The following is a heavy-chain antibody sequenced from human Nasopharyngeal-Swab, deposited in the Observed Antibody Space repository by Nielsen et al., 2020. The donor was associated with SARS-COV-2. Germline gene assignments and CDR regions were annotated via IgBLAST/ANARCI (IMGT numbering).Heavy chain of an antibody. CDR2: INHSGST. V-gene: IGHV4-34*01. Sequence: PGKGLEWIGEINHSGSTNYNPSLKSRVTISVDTSKNQFSLKLSSVTAADTAAYHCARRGLITMIHRWFDPWGQGTLVTVSS. CDR3: ARRGLITMIHRWFDP. D-gene: IGHD3-22*01. J-gene: IGHJ5*02.